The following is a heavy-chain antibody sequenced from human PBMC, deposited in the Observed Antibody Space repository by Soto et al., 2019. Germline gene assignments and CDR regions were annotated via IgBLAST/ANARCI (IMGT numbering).Heavy chain of an antibody. CDR3: AKDPNGDYVGAFDI. D-gene: IGHD4-17*01. J-gene: IGHJ3*02. V-gene: IGHV3-23*01. Sequence: EVQLLESGGGLVQPGGSLRLSCAASGFTFRNYAMSWVRQAPGKGPEWVSDISAAGVRTYYTHSVEGRFTSCRDNSKATLFLQTDTLRPEDTALYYCAKDPNGDYVGAFDIWGQGTVVTVSS. CDR2: ISAAGVRT. CDR1: GFTFRNYA.